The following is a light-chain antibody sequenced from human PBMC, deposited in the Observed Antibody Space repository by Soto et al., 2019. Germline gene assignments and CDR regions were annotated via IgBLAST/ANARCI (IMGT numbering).Light chain of an antibody. V-gene: IGLV1-40*01. CDR1: SSNIGAGYD. Sequence: QPVLTQPPSVSVAPGQRVTISCTGSSSNIGAGYDVHWYQQLPGTAPKLLIYGNSNRPSGVPDRFSGSKSGTSASLAITGLQAEDEADYYCQSYDSSLSGSYVFGNGTKVTVL. CDR2: GNS. J-gene: IGLJ1*01. CDR3: QSYDSSLSGSYV.